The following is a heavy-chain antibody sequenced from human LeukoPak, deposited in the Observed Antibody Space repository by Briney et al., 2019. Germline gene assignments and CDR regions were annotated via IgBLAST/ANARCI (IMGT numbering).Heavy chain of an antibody. CDR3: ARGGVVVAATFDY. J-gene: IGHJ4*02. CDR2: IYHSGST. D-gene: IGHD2-15*01. Sequence: SETLSLTCAVSGGSISSSNWWSWVRQPPGKGLEWIGEIYHSGSTNYNPSLKSRVTISVDKSKNQFSLKLSSVTAADTAVYYCARGGVVVAATFDYWGQGTLVTVSS. CDR1: GGSISSSNW. V-gene: IGHV4-4*02.